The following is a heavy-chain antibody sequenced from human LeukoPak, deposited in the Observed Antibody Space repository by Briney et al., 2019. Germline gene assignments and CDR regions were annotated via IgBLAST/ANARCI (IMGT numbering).Heavy chain of an antibody. J-gene: IGHJ4*02. Sequence: SETLSLTCTVSGGSISSGGYYWSWIRQHPGKGLEWIGYIYYSGSTYYNPSLKSRVTISVDTSKSQFSLKLSSVTAADTAVYYCAGEGYDSSYYYYLDYWGQGTLVTVSS. CDR3: AGEGYDSSYYYYLDY. V-gene: IGHV4-31*03. CDR2: IYYSGST. D-gene: IGHD3-22*01. CDR1: GGSISSGGYY.